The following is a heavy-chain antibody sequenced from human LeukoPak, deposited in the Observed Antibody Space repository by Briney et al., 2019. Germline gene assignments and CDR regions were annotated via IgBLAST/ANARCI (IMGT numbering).Heavy chain of an antibody. CDR3: AKDPLWFGVMGYGMDV. Sequence: PGRSLRLSCAASGFTSSSYGMHWVRQAPGKGLEWVAVISYDGSNKYYADSVKGRFTISRDNSKNTLYLQMNSLRAEDTAVYYCAKDPLWFGVMGYGMDVWGKGTTVTVSS. D-gene: IGHD3-10*01. CDR1: GFTSSSYG. J-gene: IGHJ6*04. V-gene: IGHV3-30*18. CDR2: ISYDGSNK.